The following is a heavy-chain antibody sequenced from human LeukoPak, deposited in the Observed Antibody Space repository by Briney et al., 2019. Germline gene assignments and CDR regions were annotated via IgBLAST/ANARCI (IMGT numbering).Heavy chain of an antibody. V-gene: IGHV3-66*01. CDR1: GLTVINKY. J-gene: IGHJ4*02. Sequence: GGSLRLSCAASGLTVINKYMSWVRPAPGKGLEWVSVVYSAVSTYYTDSVKGRFTISRDISKNTLYLQMNSLRAEDTAVYYCARIAAAGPIDYWGQGTLVTVSS. CDR3: ARIAAAGPIDY. D-gene: IGHD6-13*01. CDR2: VYSAVST.